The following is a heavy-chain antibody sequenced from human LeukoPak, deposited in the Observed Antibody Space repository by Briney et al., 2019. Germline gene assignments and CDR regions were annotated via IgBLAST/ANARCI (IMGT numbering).Heavy chain of an antibody. CDR2: INHSGST. CDR3: ARRVRMARHPNYYYFMDV. V-gene: IGHV4-34*01. CDR1: VGSFSVYY. D-gene: IGHD5-24*01. Sequence: SETLSLTCAVYVGSFSVYYWSGIRQPPGKGLEWIGEINHSGSTNYNPSLKSRVTISVDTSKNQFSLKLSSVTAADTAVYYCARRVRMARHPNYYYFMDVWGKGTTVTVSS. J-gene: IGHJ6*03.